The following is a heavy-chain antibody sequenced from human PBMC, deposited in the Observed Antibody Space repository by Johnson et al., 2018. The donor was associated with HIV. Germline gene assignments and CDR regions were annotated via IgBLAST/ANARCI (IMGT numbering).Heavy chain of an antibody. J-gene: IGHJ3*02. D-gene: IGHD2-21*01. CDR2: ISYDGSNK. CDR3: ARANCYDN. CDR1: GFTFSSYA. Sequence: QVQLVESGGGVVQPGRSLRLSCAASGFTFSSYAMHWVRQAPGKGLEWVAVISYDGSNKYYADSVKGRFTISRDNSKNTLYLQMNSLRAEDTAVYYCARANCYDNWGQRTMVTVSS. V-gene: IGHV3-30-3*01.